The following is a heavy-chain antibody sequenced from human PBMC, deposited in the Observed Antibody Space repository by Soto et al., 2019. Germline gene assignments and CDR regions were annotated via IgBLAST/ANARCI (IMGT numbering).Heavy chain of an antibody. D-gene: IGHD6-19*01. J-gene: IGHJ4*02. CDR2: IVVGSGNT. CDR3: AAEIAVAGTGGDY. Sequence: VKVSCKASGFTFTSSAVQWVRQARGQRLEWIGWIVVGSGNTNYAQKFQERVTITRDMSTSTAYMELSSLRSEDTAVYYCAAEIAVAGTGGDYWGQGTLVTVSS. V-gene: IGHV1-58*01. CDR1: GFTFTSSA.